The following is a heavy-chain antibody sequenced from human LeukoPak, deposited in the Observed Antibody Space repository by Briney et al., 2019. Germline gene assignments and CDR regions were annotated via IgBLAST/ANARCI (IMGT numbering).Heavy chain of an antibody. J-gene: IGHJ4*01. V-gene: IGHV3-21*01. Sequence: GGSLRLSCAASGFTFSSYSMNWVRQAPGKGLEWVSSVTGSSKDMYYVDSVKGRFTISRDNAKNLLFLQMNSLRAEDTAVYYCAKDKARSGWYYFDYWGHGARVTVSS. CDR2: VTGSSKDM. CDR3: AKDKARSGWYYFDY. D-gene: IGHD6-19*01. CDR1: GFTFSSYS.